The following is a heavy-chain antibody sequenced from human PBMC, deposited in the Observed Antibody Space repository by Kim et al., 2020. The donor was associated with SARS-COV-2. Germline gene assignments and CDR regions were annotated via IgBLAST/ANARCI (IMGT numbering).Heavy chain of an antibody. J-gene: IGHJ4*02. CDR3: ARGHLLPEYSFGSGDSFFDY. CDR1: GGSFSGYY. Sequence: SETLSLTCAVYGGSFSGYYWTWIRQPPGKGLEWIGEINRSGNTNYNPSLKSRVTLSVDTSKNQFSVKLSSVTAADTAVYYCARGHLLPEYSFGSGDSFFDYWGRGTLVTVFS. V-gene: IGHV4-34*01. CDR2: INRSGNT. D-gene: IGHD5-18*01.